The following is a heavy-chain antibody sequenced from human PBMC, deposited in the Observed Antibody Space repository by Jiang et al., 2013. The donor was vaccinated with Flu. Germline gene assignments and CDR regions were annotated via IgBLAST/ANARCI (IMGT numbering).Heavy chain of an antibody. CDR2: ISHSGYT. CDR3: VRGSVVAAEIDS. V-gene: IGHV4-38-2*01. J-gene: IGHJ4*02. CDR1: GYSISSGYY. D-gene: IGHD2-15*01. Sequence: LLKPSETLSLSCVVSGYSISSGYYWGWIRQPPGRGLEWIGTISHSGYTYYSPSLNSRVTIFLDMSKNQFSLNLSSVTVADTALYYCVRGSVVAAEIDSWGQGTPVAVSS.